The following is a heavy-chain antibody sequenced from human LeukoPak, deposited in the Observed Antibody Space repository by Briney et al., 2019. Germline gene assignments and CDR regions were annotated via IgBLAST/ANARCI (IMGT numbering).Heavy chain of an antibody. CDR1: GFTFSSQG. CDR3: ARGYDTSGYYHDY. J-gene: IGHJ4*02. D-gene: IGHD3-22*01. V-gene: IGHV3-33*01. CDR2: IWYDGGNK. Sequence: GGSLRLSCAASGFTFSSQGMHWVGQAPGNGLEWVGLIWYDGGNKYYADSVKGRFTISRDNSKNTLYLQMNSLRAEDTAVYYCARGYDTSGYYHDYWGQGTLVTVSS.